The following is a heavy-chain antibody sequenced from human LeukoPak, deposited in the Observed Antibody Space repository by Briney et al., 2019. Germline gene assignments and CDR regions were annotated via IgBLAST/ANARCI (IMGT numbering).Heavy chain of an antibody. J-gene: IGHJ4*02. CDR3: ANDRGVTISGVPDY. D-gene: IGHD3-3*01. CDR2: ISGSGGST. CDR1: GFTFSSYA. V-gene: IGHV3-23*01. Sequence: GGSLRLSCAASGFTFSSYAMSWVRQAPGKGLEWVSGISGSGGSTYYADFVKGRFTISRDISKNTLYVQMNSLRAEDTAVYYCANDRGVTISGVPDYWGQGTLVTVSS.